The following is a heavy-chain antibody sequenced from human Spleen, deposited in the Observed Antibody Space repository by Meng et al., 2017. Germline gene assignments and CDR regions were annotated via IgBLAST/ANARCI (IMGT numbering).Heavy chain of an antibody. V-gene: IGHV1-2*06. CDR1: GYSFTDYY. J-gene: IGHJ4*02. D-gene: IGHD6-13*01. Sequence: QGQLVQSGPEVKKPGTSVKGSCKASGYSFTDYYIHWVRQAPGQGLEWMGRINPIGGGTNYAQKFQGRVTMPRDTSISTAYMELSSLRSDDTAVYYCARDGSSSWSTDYWGQGTLVTVSS. CDR3: ARDGSSSWSTDY. CDR2: INPIGGGT.